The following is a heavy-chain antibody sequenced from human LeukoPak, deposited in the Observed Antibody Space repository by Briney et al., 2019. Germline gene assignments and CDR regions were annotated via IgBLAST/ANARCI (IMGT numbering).Heavy chain of an antibody. Sequence: GGSPRLSCAASGFTVSSNYMSWVRQAPGKGLEWVSVIYSGGSTYYADSVKGRFTISRDNSKNTLYLQMNSLRAEDTAVYYCARVRVDTPYYYYYYMDVWGKGTTVTISS. J-gene: IGHJ6*03. D-gene: IGHD5-18*01. CDR3: ARVRVDTPYYYYYYMDV. CDR1: GFTVSSNY. CDR2: IYSGGST. V-gene: IGHV3-66*01.